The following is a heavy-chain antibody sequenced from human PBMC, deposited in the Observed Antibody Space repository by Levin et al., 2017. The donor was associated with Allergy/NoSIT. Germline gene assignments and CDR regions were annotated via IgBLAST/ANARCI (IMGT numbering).Heavy chain of an antibody. CDR1: GFTFSSYA. CDR2: ISYDGSNK. V-gene: IGHV3-30-3*01. J-gene: IGHJ4*02. CDR3: ARDPYSSSWYFDY. D-gene: IGHD6-13*01. Sequence: PGGSLRLSCAASGFTFSSYAMHWVRQAPGKGLEWVAVISYDGSNKYYADSVKGRFTISRDNSKNTLYLQMNSLRAEDTAVYYCARDPYSSSWYFDYWGQGTLVTVSS.